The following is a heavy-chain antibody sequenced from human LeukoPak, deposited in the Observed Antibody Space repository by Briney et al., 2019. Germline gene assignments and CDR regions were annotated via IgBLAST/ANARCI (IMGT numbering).Heavy chain of an antibody. Sequence: TGGSLRLPCAASGFTFSSYAMHWVRQAPGKGLEWVTIISYDASNKYYADSVKGRFTISRDNSKNTLYLQLDSLRPEDTAVYYCAKSRLVAVVAAYMDVWGKGTTVTVSS. V-gene: IGHV3-30*18. J-gene: IGHJ6*04. CDR2: ISYDASNK. CDR3: AKSRLVAVVAAYMDV. D-gene: IGHD2-15*01. CDR1: GFTFSSYA.